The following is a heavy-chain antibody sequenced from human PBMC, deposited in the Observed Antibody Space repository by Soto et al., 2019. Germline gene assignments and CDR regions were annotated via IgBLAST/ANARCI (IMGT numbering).Heavy chain of an antibody. CDR3: ARGEQLVSVFGYYGMDV. J-gene: IGHJ6*02. Sequence: QVQLVQSGAEVKKPGASVKVSCKASGYTFTSYAMHWVRQAPGQRLEWMGWINAGNGNTKYSQKFQGRVTITRDTSASTAYMELSSLRSEDTAVYYCARGEQLVSVFGYYGMDVWGQGTTVTVSS. CDR2: INAGNGNT. CDR1: GYTFTSYA. D-gene: IGHD6-6*01. V-gene: IGHV1-3*01.